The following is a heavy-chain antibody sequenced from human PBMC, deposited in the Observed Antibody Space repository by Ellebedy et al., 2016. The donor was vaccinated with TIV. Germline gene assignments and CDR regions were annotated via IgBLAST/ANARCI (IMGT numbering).Heavy chain of an antibody. J-gene: IGHJ3*02. CDR3: ATERHVEMATILTDAFDI. Sequence: AASVKVSCKASGGTFSSYAISWVRQAPGQGLEWMGRIIPILAIADYAQKFQGRVTITADKSTRTAYLELSSLRSEDTAVYYCATERHVEMATILTDAFDIWGQGTMVTVSS. V-gene: IGHV1-69*04. D-gene: IGHD5-24*01. CDR2: IIPILAIA. CDR1: GGTFSSYA.